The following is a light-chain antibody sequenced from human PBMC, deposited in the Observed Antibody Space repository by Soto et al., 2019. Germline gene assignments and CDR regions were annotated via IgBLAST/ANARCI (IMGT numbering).Light chain of an antibody. Sequence: EVVLAQSPGTLSLSPGERATLSCRASQSVSSSQLAWFQQKPGQAPRLLIYAASWRAAGIPDRFSGSGSGTDFTLTISRLAPADFAVYYCQQYASAPHTFGGGTKVEIK. CDR1: QSVSSSQ. J-gene: IGKJ4*01. V-gene: IGKV3-20*01. CDR2: AAS. CDR3: QQYASAPHT.